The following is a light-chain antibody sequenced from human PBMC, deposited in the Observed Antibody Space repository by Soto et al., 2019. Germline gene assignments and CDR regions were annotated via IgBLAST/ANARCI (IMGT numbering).Light chain of an antibody. CDR1: QSVSSSY. J-gene: IGKJ5*01. Sequence: DIVLTQSPGTLSLSPGERATLSCRASQSVSSSYLAWYQHKPGQAPRLLIYGASNRATGIPDRFSGSWSGTDFTLTINRLEPEDFAVYFCQQYGASPRFGQGTRLEIK. V-gene: IGKV3-20*01. CDR3: QQYGASPR. CDR2: GAS.